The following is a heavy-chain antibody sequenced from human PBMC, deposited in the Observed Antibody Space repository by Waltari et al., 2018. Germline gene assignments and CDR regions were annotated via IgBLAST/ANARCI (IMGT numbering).Heavy chain of an antibody. Sequence: QVQLQESGPGLVKPSETLSLTCTVSGGSISSYYWSWIRQPPGKGLEWIGSIYYSGSTYYNPSLKSRVTISVDTSKNQFSLKLSSVTAADTAVYYCARDMTLEPSVGDAFDIWGQGTMVTVSS. CDR2: IYYSGST. D-gene: IGHD1-1*01. CDR1: GGSISSYY. V-gene: IGHV4-59*12. CDR3: ARDMTLEPSVGDAFDI. J-gene: IGHJ3*02.